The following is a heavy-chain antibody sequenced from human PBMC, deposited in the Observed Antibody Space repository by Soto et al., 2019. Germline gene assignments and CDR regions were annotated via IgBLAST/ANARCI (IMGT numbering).Heavy chain of an antibody. CDR1: GFTFSSYA. CDR3: AKVLRFLEWLSSYYYYGMDV. CDR2: ISGSGGST. V-gene: IGHV3-23*01. Sequence: GGSLRLSCAASGFTFSSYAMSWVRQAPGKGLEWVSAISGSGGSTYYADSVKGRFTISRDNSKNTLYLQMNSLRAEDAAVYYCAKVLRFLEWLSSYYYYGMDVWGQETTVTVSS. J-gene: IGHJ6*02. D-gene: IGHD3-3*01.